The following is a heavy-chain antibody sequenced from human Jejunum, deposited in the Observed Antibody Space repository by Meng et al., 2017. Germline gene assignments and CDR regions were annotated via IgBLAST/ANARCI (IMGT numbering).Heavy chain of an antibody. Sequence: QVQMVQSGAEGKQPGASVKVSFKASGYTLTSYGISWVRQAPGQGLEWMGWISAYNGNTNYAQKFQGRVTMTTDTSTSTAYMELRSLRSDDTAVYYCTILSHCTGGTCYPYDYWGQGTLVTVSS. CDR1: GYTLTSYG. D-gene: IGHD2-15*01. CDR3: TILSHCTGGTCYPYDY. CDR2: ISAYNGNT. V-gene: IGHV1-18*01. J-gene: IGHJ4*02.